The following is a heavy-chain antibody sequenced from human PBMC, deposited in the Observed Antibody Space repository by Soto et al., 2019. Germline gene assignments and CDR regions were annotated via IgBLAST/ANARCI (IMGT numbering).Heavy chain of an antibody. Sequence: ASVKVSCKASGYTFTSYDINWVRQATGQGLEWMGWMNPNSGNTGYAQKFQGRVTMTRNTSISTAYMELSSLRSEDTAVYYCAREEHCSSTSCYGWFDPWGQGTLVTVSS. J-gene: IGHJ5*02. D-gene: IGHD2-2*01. CDR2: MNPNSGNT. CDR1: GYTFTSYD. CDR3: AREEHCSSTSCYGWFDP. V-gene: IGHV1-8*01.